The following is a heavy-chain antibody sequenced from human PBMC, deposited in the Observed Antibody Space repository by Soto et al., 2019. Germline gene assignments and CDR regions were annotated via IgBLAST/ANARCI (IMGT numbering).Heavy chain of an antibody. CDR2: IYYSGST. Sequence: PSETLSLTCTVSGGSISSGDYYWSWIRQPPGKGLEWIGYIYYSGSTYYNPSLKSRVTISVDTSKNQFSLKPSSVTAADTAVYYCAREVPYYDFWSGYAPQLNWFDPWGQGTLVTVSS. CDR1: GGSISSGDYY. J-gene: IGHJ5*02. D-gene: IGHD3-3*01. CDR3: AREVPYYDFWSGYAPQLNWFDP. V-gene: IGHV4-30-4*01.